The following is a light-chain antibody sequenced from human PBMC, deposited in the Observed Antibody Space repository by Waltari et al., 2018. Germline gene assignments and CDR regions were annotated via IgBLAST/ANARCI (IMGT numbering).Light chain of an antibody. CDR2: GAS. V-gene: IGKV3-15*01. CDR3: QQYDNWPRT. J-gene: IGKJ1*01. CDR1: RSVSKN. Sequence: EIVLTQSPATQSASPGERAPLSCRAGRSVSKNLAWYQQKPGQAPRLLIYGASTRATGIPARFSGSGSGREFTLTISSLQSEDFAVYFCQQYDNWPRTFGQGTKVEIK.